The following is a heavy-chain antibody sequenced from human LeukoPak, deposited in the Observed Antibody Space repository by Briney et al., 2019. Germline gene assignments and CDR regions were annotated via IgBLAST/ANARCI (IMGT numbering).Heavy chain of an antibody. CDR1: GFTFSSYA. CDR3: VKDTIFTVDPFDY. V-gene: IGHV3-9*01. Sequence: GGSLRLSCAASGFTFSSYAMSWVRQAPGKGLEWVSGISWNSGSIGYADSVKGRFTISRDNSKNTLYLEMNSLRAEDTAIYYCVKDTIFTVDPFDYWGQGTLVTVSS. D-gene: IGHD3-3*01. J-gene: IGHJ4*02. CDR2: ISWNSGSI.